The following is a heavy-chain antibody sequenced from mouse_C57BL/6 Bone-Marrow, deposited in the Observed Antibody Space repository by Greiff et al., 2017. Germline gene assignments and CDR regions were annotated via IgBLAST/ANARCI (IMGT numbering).Heavy chain of an antibody. V-gene: IGHV1-54*01. Sequence: QVQLQQSGAELVRPGTSVKVSCKASGYAFTNYLIEWVKQRPGQGLEWIGVINPGSGGTNYNEQFKGKATLTASNSSITAYMPLSSLTSEDAAGYVCARSGHLRLRGDMDYWGKGTSVTVAS. D-gene: IGHD3-2*02. CDR2: INPGSGGT. CDR3: ARSGHLRLRGDMDY. J-gene: IGHJ4*01. CDR1: GYAFTNYL.